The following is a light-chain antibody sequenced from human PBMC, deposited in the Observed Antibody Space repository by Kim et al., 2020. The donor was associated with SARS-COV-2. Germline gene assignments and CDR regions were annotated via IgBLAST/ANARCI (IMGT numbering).Light chain of an antibody. V-gene: IGLV2-23*02. CDR2: EAT. CDR1: STDIGSYNL. Sequence: QSALTQPASVSGSPGQSITISCAGSSTDIGSYNLVSWYQHYPGKAPKLIIYEATKRPSGVSNRFSGSTSGNTASLTISGLQSEDEADYHCSSYAGSATFVVFGGGTQLTVL. J-gene: IGLJ2*01. CDR3: SSYAGSATFVV.